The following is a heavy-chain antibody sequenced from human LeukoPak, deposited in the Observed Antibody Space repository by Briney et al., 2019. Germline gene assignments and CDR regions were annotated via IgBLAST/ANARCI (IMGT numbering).Heavy chain of an antibody. D-gene: IGHD2-2*02. Sequence: GGSLRLSCAASGFTFSSYWMSWVRQAPGKGLEWVANIKQDGSERYYVDSVKGRFTISRDNAKNSLYLQMNSLRAEDTAVYYCARDRGYCSSTSCYTSHGAFDIWGQGTMVTVSS. CDR2: IKQDGSER. J-gene: IGHJ3*02. V-gene: IGHV3-7*01. CDR3: ARDRGYCSSTSCYTSHGAFDI. CDR1: GFTFSSYW.